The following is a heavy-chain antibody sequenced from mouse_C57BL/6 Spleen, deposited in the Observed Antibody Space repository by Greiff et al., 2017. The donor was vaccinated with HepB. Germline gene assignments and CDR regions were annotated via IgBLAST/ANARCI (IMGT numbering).Heavy chain of an antibody. CDR1: GYAFSSYW. CDR2: IYPGDGDT. V-gene: IGHV1-80*01. CDR3: ARSWDDDY. Sequence: QVQLKESGAELVKPGASVKISCKASGYAFSSYWMNWVKQRPGKGLEWIGQIYPGDGDTNYNGKFKGKATLTAYKSSSTSYMQLSRLTSEDSAVYFCARSWDDDYWGEGTTLTVSS. D-gene: IGHD4-1*01. J-gene: IGHJ2*01.